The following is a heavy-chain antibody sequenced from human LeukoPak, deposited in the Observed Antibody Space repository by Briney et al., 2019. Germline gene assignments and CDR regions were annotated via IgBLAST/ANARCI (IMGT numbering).Heavy chain of an antibody. CDR3: AKEGFPLEYFQH. J-gene: IGHJ1*01. Sequence: GGSLRLSCAASGFTFSSYAMHWVRQAPGKGLEWVAVISYDGSNKYYADSVKGRFTISRDNSKNTLYLQMNSLRAEDTAVYYCAKEGFPLEYFQHWGQGTLVTVSS. CDR1: GFTFSSYA. V-gene: IGHV3-30*04. D-gene: IGHD2-21*01. CDR2: ISYDGSNK.